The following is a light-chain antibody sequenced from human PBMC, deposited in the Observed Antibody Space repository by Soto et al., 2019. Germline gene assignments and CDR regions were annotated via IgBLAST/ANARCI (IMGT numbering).Light chain of an antibody. CDR1: SSDVGGYNY. CDR3: SSYTSSSTLVV. V-gene: IGLV2-14*01. J-gene: IGLJ2*01. CDR2: EVS. Sequence: QSALTQPASVSGSPGQSITISCTGTSSDVGGYNYVSWYQQPPVKAPKLMIYEVSTRPSGVSNRFSGSKSGNTASLTISGLQAEDEADYYCSSYTSSSTLVVFGGGTKLTVL.